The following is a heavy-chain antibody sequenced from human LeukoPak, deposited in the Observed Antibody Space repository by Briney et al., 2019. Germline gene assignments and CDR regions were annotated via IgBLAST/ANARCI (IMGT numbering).Heavy chain of an antibody. CDR3: AREGNTMIVVVRWRGSDI. CDR1: GFTFSSYW. D-gene: IGHD3-22*01. J-gene: IGHJ3*02. V-gene: IGHV3-7*01. CDR2: IKQDGSEK. Sequence: GGSLRLSCAASGFTFSSYWMSWVRQAPGKGLGWVANIKQDGSEKYYVDSVKGRFTISRDNAKNSLYLQMNSLRAEDTAVYYCAREGNTMIVVVRWRGSDIWGQGTMVTVSS.